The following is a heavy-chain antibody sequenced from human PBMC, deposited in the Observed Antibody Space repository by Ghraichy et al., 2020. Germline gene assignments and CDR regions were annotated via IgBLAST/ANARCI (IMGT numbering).Heavy chain of an antibody. Sequence: SQTLSLTCTVSGGSISSGSYYWSWIRQPAGKGLEWIGRIYTSGSTNYNPSLKSRVTISVDTSKNQFSLKLSSVTAADTAVYYCARASKDDYVWGSSPAFDYWGQGTLVTVSS. J-gene: IGHJ4*02. D-gene: IGHD3-16*01. CDR2: IYTSGST. CDR1: GGSISSGSYY. CDR3: ARASKDDYVWGSSPAFDY. V-gene: IGHV4-61*02.